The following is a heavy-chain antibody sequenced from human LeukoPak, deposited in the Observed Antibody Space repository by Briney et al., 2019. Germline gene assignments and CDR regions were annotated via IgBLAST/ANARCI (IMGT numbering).Heavy chain of an antibody. CDR2: NSGSGGST. J-gene: IGHJ4*02. D-gene: IGHD6-13*01. V-gene: IGHV3-23*01. CDR1: GFTFSSYA. Sequence: GGSLRLSCAASGFTFSSYAMSWVRQAPGKGLEWVSANSGSGGSTYYADSVKGRFTISRDNSKNTLYLQMNSLRPEDTAVYYCAKDGQLGGSSWFTLYFDYWGQGTLVTVSS. CDR3: AKDGQLGGSSWFTLYFDY.